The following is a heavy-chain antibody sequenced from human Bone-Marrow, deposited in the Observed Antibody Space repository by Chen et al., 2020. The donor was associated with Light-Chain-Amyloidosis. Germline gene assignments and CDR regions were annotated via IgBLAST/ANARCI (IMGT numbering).Heavy chain of an antibody. J-gene: IGHJ3*02. Sequence: EVQLVESGGGLLQRGGSLRLSCAASGFAFSSYAMSWVRQAPGKGLEWGLTIRGSGGSRYYGDSVKGRLNISRDNAKNALFLQMNSLRAEDTAVYYCAKDIAYDDILPGYPADAFDIWGQGTMVTVSS. CDR3: AKDIAYDDILPGYPADAFDI. CDR2: IRGSGGSR. D-gene: IGHD3-9*01. CDR1: GFAFSSYA. V-gene: IGHV3-23*04.